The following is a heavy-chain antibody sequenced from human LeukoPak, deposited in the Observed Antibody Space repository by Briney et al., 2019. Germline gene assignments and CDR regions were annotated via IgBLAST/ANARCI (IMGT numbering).Heavy chain of an antibody. CDR3: ARRDFDWSLDY. CDR1: GYTFTSYY. D-gene: IGHD3-9*01. Sequence: ASVKVSCKASGYTFTSYYIHWVRQAPGQGLEWMGIISPSGGGTTYAQKFQGRVTMTRDTSTSTVYMELSSPRSEDTAVYYCARRDFDWSLDYWGQGTLVTVSS. CDR2: ISPSGGGT. J-gene: IGHJ4*02. V-gene: IGHV1-46*01.